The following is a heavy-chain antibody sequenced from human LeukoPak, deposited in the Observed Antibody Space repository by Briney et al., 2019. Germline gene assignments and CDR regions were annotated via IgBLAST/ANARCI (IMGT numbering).Heavy chain of an antibody. D-gene: IGHD6-13*01. V-gene: IGHV3-30*18. CDR3: AKDREYSSSWSFDY. CDR2: ISYDGSNK. CDR1: GFTFSSYG. Sequence: GGSLRLSCAASGFTFSSYGMHWVRQAPGKGLEWVAVISYDGSNKYYADSVKGRFTISRDNSKNTLYLQMNSLRAEDTAVYYRAKDREYSSSWSFDYWGQGTLVTVSS. J-gene: IGHJ4*02.